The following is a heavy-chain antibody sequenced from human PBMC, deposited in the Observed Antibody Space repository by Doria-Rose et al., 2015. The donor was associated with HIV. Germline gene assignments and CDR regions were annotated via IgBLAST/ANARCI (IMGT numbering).Heavy chain of an antibody. Sequence: QITLKESGPVLVKPTETLTLTCTVSGVSLSSPGMGVSWIRQPPGKALEWLTNIFSDDERSYQTSLTSRLNISRATSKRQVVLTMTDMDPVDTATYYCARIKSSRWYHKYYFDFWGQGTLVIVSA. CDR2: IFSDDER. V-gene: IGHV2-26*01. CDR1: GVSLSSPGMG. CDR3: ARIKSSRWYHKYYFDF. D-gene: IGHD6-13*01. J-gene: IGHJ4*02.